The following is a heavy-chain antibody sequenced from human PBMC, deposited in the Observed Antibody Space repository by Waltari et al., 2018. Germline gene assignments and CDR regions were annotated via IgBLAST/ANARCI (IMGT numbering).Heavy chain of an antibody. CDR2: IRSKSYSYLT. Sequence: EVQRVESGGGFVQPGGSLKLSCEASGFSFSDQSLHLVRLTSGKGLEWLGRIRSKSYSYLTTHAASVRGRFTISRDDSKNTAYLQMNSLKIDDTAVYFCARGPDLAICRSGSCQFDYWGQGTLVTVSS. V-gene: IGHV3-73*01. D-gene: IGHD2-15*01. J-gene: IGHJ4*02. CDR1: GFSFSDQS. CDR3: ARGPDLAICRSGSCQFDY.